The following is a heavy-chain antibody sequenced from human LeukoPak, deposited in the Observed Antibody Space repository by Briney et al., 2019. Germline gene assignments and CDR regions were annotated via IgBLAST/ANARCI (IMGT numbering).Heavy chain of an antibody. CDR1: GSSISSGYY. V-gene: IGHV4-38-2*02. D-gene: IGHD1-26*01. J-gene: IGHJ6*03. Sequence: SETLSLTCSVVGSSISSGYYWGWIRQPPGKGLEWIGSTHHIGSTSYTSSLKSRVTISVVTSKNQFSLKPTSVTAADTAVYYCARDIVRATTFYYYYMDVWGKGTTVTVSS. CDR2: THHIGST. CDR3: ARDIVRATTFYYYYMDV.